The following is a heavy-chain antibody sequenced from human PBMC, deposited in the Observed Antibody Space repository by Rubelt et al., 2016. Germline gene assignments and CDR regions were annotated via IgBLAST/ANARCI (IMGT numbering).Heavy chain of an antibody. V-gene: IGHV1-18*01. CDR3: ARERAGYDLIDY. CDR2: ISAYNGNT. Sequence: QGLEWMGWISAYNGNTNYAQKLQGRVTMTTDTSTSTAYMELRSLRSDDTAVYYCARERAGYDLIDYWGQGTLVTVSS. J-gene: IGHJ4*02. D-gene: IGHD2-2*01.